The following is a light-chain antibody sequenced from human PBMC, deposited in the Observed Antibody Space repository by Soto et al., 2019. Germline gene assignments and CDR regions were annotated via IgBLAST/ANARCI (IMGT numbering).Light chain of an antibody. Sequence: SYELTHPPSLSVAPGQTAKSTCGGDKIGRKSVHWYQQKSGQAPVLVVYEDGARPSGIPERFSGSNSGNTATLTISRVEVGDEADYFCQVWDSDLHVVFGGGTKLIVL. CDR1: KIGRKS. J-gene: IGLJ2*01. CDR2: EDG. CDR3: QVWDSDLHVV. V-gene: IGLV3-21*02.